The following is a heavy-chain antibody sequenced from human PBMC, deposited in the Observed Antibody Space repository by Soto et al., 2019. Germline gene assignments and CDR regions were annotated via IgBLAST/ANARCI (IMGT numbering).Heavy chain of an antibody. V-gene: IGHV3-64*01. CDR1: GFTFNSYD. CDR2: ISSNGGTT. J-gene: IGHJ4*02. CDR3: VRRVSGNYDY. D-gene: IGHD1-7*01. Sequence: VQLAESGGGMVQPGGSLRLSCVASGFTFNSYDMHWVRQAPGKGLEYVSSISSNGGTTYYGNSVKGRFTISRDNSKNTLYLQMGSLRAEDMAVYYCVRRVSGNYDYWGQGTLVTVSS.